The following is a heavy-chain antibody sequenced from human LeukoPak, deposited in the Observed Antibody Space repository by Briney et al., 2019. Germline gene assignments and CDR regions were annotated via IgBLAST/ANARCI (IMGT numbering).Heavy chain of an antibody. CDR2: INPNSGGT. Sequence: GASVKVSCKASGYTFTGYYMHWVRQAPGQGLEWMGWINPNSGGTNYAQKFQGRVTMTRDTSISTAYMELSRLRSDDTAVYYCARTTSSSWTNYYYYYMDVWGKGTTVTVSS. J-gene: IGHJ6*03. CDR1: GYTFTGYY. V-gene: IGHV1-2*02. D-gene: IGHD6-13*01. CDR3: ARTTSSSWTNYYYYYMDV.